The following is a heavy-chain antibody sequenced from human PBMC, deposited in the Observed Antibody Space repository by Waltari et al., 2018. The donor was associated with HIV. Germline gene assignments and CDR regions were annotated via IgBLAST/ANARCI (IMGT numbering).Heavy chain of an antibody. D-gene: IGHD2-15*01. CDR3: ARGGRKMASPLYNWFNP. J-gene: IGHJ5*02. CDR1: GYTFNAYY. Sequence: QVQLVQSGAEVKKPGASLKVSCTASGYTFNAYYLHWVRQAPGRRLEWMGRLDPSSGVTNSAQQFQGRITMTGDMSISTAYMELTSLTSDDTAVYYCARGGRKMASPLYNWFNPWGQGPRSPSPQ. CDR2: LDPSSGVT. V-gene: IGHV1-2*06.